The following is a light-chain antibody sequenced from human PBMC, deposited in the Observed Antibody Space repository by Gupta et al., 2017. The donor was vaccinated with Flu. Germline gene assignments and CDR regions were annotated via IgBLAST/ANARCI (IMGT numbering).Light chain of an antibody. CDR2: AAS. Sequence: DIQMTQSPSSLSASVGDRVTITCRASQSVSNYLNWYQQKPGKAPKLLIYAASSLQSGVPSRFSGSGSGTDFTLTLSRLQPEDFATYYCQQSDSPSWTFGQGTKVEIK. CDR3: QQSDSPSWT. J-gene: IGKJ1*01. V-gene: IGKV1-39*01. CDR1: QSVSNY.